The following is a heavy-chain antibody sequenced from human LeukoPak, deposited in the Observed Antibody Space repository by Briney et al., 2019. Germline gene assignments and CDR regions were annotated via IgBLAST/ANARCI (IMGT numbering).Heavy chain of an antibody. CDR2: ISYDGSNK. Sequence: HPGGSLRLSCAASGFTFSSYGMHWVRQAPGKGLEWVAVISYDGSNKYYADSVKGRFTISRDNSKNTLYLQMNSLRAEDTAVYYCAKSHWGWDYMDVWGKGTTVTVSS. J-gene: IGHJ6*03. D-gene: IGHD7-27*01. CDR3: AKSHWGWDYMDV. V-gene: IGHV3-30*18. CDR1: GFTFSSYG.